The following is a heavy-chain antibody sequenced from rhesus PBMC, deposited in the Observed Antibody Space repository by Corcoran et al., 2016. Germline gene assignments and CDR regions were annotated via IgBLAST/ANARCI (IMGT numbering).Heavy chain of an antibody. J-gene: IGHJ4*01. Sequence: QAQLVQSGAAVQKPGSSAKVSCKAVGYTFRDSYMHWVRQATGQGLEWVGKNNPNTGGTNYAQKFQGRVSMTRDTSTSTAYMELSSLRSEDTAVYYCARRRVATVAATYWGQGVLVTVSS. D-gene: IGHD4-29*01. V-gene: IGHV1-138*01. CDR1: GYTFRDSY. CDR2: NNPNTGGT. CDR3: ARRRVATVAATY.